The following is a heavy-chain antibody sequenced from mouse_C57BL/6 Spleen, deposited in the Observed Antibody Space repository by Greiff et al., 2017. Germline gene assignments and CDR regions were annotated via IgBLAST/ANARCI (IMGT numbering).Heavy chain of an antibody. Sequence: EVHLVESGTVLARPGASVKMSCKTSGYTFTSYWMHWVKPRPGQGLEWIGAIYPGNSDTSYNQKFKGKAKLTAVTSASTAYMELSSLTNEDSAVYYCTQYGNYVDWYFDVWGTGTTVTVSS. CDR3: TQYGNYVDWYFDV. CDR2: IYPGNSDT. CDR1: GYTFTSYW. V-gene: IGHV1-5*01. D-gene: IGHD2-10*02. J-gene: IGHJ1*03.